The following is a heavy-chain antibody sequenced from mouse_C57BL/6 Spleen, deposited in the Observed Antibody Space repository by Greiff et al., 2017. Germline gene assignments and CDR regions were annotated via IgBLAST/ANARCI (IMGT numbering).Heavy chain of an antibody. J-gene: IGHJ1*03. CDR1: GFTFSSYA. Sequence: VQLKESGGGLVNPGGSLKLSCAASGFTFSSYAMSWVRQTPEKRLEWVATISDGGSYTYYPDNVKGRFTISRDNAKNNLYLQMSHLKSEDTAMYYCVRDEGYYYGSSYGYFDVWGTGTTVTVSS. V-gene: IGHV5-4*01. CDR3: VRDEGYYYGSSYGYFDV. D-gene: IGHD1-1*01. CDR2: ISDGGSYT.